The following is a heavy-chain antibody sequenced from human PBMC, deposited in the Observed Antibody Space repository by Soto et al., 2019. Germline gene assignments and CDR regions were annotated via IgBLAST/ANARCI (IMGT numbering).Heavy chain of an antibody. V-gene: IGHV1-18*01. CDR3: ARDLDSDAFWSGYGGGDY. CDR2: ISAYNGNT. D-gene: IGHD3-3*01. J-gene: IGHJ4*02. Sequence: QVQLVQSGAEVKKPGASVKVSCKASGYTFTSYGISWVRQAPGQGLEWMGWISAYNGNTNYAQKLQGRVTMTTDTAKSRAYMELRSLRSDDTAVYYCARDLDSDAFWSGYGGGDYWGQGTLVTVSS. CDR1: GYTFTSYG.